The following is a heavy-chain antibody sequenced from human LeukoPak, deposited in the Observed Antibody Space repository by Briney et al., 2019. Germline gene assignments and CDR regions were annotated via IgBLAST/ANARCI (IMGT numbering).Heavy chain of an antibody. CDR1: GYTFTSYG. Sequence: ASVKVSCKASGYTFTSYGISWVRQAPGQGLEWMGWISAYNGNTHYAQELQGRVTMTTDTSTSTGYMELRSLRSDGTGVYYCARDLGYSSGWYRFDPWGEGALVTVSS. J-gene: IGHJ5*02. CDR3: ARDLGYSSGWYRFDP. CDR2: ISAYNGNT. V-gene: IGHV1-18*01. D-gene: IGHD6-19*01.